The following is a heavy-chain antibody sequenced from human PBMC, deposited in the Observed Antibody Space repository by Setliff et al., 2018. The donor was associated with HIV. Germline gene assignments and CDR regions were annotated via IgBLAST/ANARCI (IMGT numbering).Heavy chain of an antibody. CDR3: AHTTSFDFWTPGPMGV. D-gene: IGHD3-3*01. J-gene: IGHJ6*03. V-gene: IGHV2-5*01. CDR2: IYWNDDK. Sequence: SGPTLVNPTQTLSLTCTFSGFSLITSGVGVGWIRQPPGKALEWLALIYWNDDKRYSPSLKSRLTIRKDASKNQVVLTMTKMDPVDTGTYYCAHTTSFDFWTPGPMGVWGKGTTVTVSS. CDR1: GFSLITSGVG.